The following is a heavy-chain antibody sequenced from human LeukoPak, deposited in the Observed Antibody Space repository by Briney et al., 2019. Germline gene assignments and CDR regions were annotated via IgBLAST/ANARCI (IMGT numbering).Heavy chain of an antibody. J-gene: IGHJ4*02. CDR3: TRTWWTEACSSSSCFTPDFDY. CDR2: INSNSGAT. V-gene: IGHV1-2*06. Sequence: ASLKVSRKASGYTFTSYAITWVRQAPDQGLEWMGRINSNSGATVFAQKFQGRVTMTRDTSINTVYMELSSLEFDDTAVYYCTRTWWTEACSSSSCFTPDFDYWGQGTPVTVSS. D-gene: IGHD2-2*02. CDR1: GYTFTSYA.